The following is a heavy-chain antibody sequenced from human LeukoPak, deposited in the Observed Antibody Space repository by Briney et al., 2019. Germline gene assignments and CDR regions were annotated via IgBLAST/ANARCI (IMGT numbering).Heavy chain of an antibody. CDR1: GGSISSSSYY. V-gene: IGHV4-39*07. CDR3: ARDWSSLSGSGSYSTRWFDP. D-gene: IGHD3-10*01. CDR2: IYYSGST. J-gene: IGHJ5*02. Sequence: SETLSLTCTVSGGSISSSSYYWGWIRQPPGKGLVWIGSIYYSGSTYYNPSLKSRVTISVDKSKNQFSLKLSSVTAADTAVYYCARDWSSLSGSGSYSTRWFDPWGQGTLVTVSS.